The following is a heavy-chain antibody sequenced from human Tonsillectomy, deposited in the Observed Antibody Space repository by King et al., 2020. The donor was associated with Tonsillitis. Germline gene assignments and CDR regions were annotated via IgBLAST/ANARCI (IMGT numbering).Heavy chain of an antibody. CDR3: ARGDRTATHLDY. CDR1: GFTFNNYA. D-gene: IGHD5-18*01. J-gene: IGHJ4*02. Sequence: VQLVESGGSVVQPGTSLKLSCAASGFTFNNYALFWVRQAPGQGLEWVASISFDGGKNDYADSVKGRFTVSRDNSKNTLFLQMNSLRLEDTAVYFCARGDRTATHLDYWGRGILVTVSS. CDR2: ISFDGGKN. V-gene: IGHV3-30*01.